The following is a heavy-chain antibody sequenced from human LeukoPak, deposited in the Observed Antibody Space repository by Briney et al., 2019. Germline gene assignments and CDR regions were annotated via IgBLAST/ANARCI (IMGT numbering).Heavy chain of an antibody. CDR2: ISPDGNST. Sequence: PGGSLRLSCAASGFTFSSYWMHWVRQAPGKGLVWVSRISPDGNSTIYADSVKGRFTISRDNAKNTLYLQMNTLRAEDTAVYYCARVNVCPRCHFDYWGQGTLVTVSS. D-gene: IGHD3-16*01. CDR1: GFTFSSYW. V-gene: IGHV3-74*01. CDR3: ARVNVCPRCHFDY. J-gene: IGHJ4*02.